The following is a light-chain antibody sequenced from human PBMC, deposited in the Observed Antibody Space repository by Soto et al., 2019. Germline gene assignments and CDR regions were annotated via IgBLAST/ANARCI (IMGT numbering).Light chain of an antibody. J-gene: IGLJ2*01. CDR2: EVS. CDR3: SSYTSSSTVV. V-gene: IGLV2-14*01. Sequence: QSVLTQPASVSGSPGQSITISCTGTSSDVGGYKYVSWYQQHPGKVPKLMIYEVSNRPSGVSNRFSGSKSGDTASLTISGLQPEDEADYYCSSYTSSSTVVFGGGTNLTVL. CDR1: SSDVGGYKY.